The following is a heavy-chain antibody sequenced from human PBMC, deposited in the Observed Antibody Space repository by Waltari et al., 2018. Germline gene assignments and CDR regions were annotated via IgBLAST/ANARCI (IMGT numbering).Heavy chain of an antibody. D-gene: IGHD2-15*01. CDR3: ARADYGGNWAYAFDI. CDR1: GGSISSYY. J-gene: IGHJ3*02. CDR2: IYYSGST. V-gene: IGHV4-59*01. Sequence: QVQLQESGPGLVKPSETLSLTCTVSGGSISSYYWSWIRQPPGKGLEWIGYIYYSGSTNYTPSLESRVTISVDTSKNQFSLKLSSVTAADTAVYYCARADYGGNWAYAFDIWGQGTMVTVSS.